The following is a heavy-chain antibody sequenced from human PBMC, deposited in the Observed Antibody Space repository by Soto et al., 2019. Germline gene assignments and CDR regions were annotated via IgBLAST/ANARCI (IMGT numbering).Heavy chain of an antibody. CDR1: GGTFSSYA. CDR3: ARHPEPSSSWYGWFDP. V-gene: IGHV1-69*06. D-gene: IGHD6-13*01. CDR2: IIPIFGTA. J-gene: IGHJ5*02. Sequence: GASVKVSCKASGGTFSSYAISWVRQAPGQGLEWMGGIIPIFGTANYAQKFQGRVTITADKSTSTAYMELSSLRSEDTAVYYCARHPEPSSSWYGWFDPWGQGTLVTVSS.